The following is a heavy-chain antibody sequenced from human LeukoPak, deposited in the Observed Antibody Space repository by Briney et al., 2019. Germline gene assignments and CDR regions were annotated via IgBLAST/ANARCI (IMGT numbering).Heavy chain of an antibody. V-gene: IGHV4-30-4*01. D-gene: IGHD6-6*01. J-gene: IGHJ1*01. CDR1: GGSISSGDYY. Sequence: PSQTLSLTCTVSGGSISSGDYYWSWIRQPPGKGLEWTGYIYYSGSTYYNPSLKSRVTISVDTSKNQFSLKLSSVTAADTAVYYCARSIAAREFGYFQHWGQGTLVTVSS. CDR3: ARSIAAREFGYFQH. CDR2: IYYSGST.